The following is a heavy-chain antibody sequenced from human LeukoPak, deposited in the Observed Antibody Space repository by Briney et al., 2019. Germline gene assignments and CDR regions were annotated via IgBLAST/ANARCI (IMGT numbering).Heavy chain of an antibody. Sequence: QPGGSLRLSCAASGFTFSSYSMNWVRQAPGKGLEWVSYISSSSSTVYYADSVKGRFTISRENAKNSLYLQMNSLRDEDTAVYYCARDRVYYYDSSGYYYRGEFDYWGQGTLVTVSS. CDR2: ISSSSSTV. D-gene: IGHD3-22*01. J-gene: IGHJ4*02. CDR1: GFTFSSYS. CDR3: ARDRVYYYDSSGYYYRGEFDY. V-gene: IGHV3-48*02.